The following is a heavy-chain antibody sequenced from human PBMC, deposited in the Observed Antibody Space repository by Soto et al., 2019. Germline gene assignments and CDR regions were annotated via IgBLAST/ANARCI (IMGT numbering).Heavy chain of an antibody. CDR1: GGSISSGRFY. D-gene: IGHD3-9*01. CDR2: ISDSGSS. CDR3: ARTTFYDIFTAYYSLFDY. V-gene: IGHV4-31*03. J-gene: IGHJ4*02. Sequence: QVQLQESGPGLVKPSQTLTLTCTVSGGSISSGRFYWSWIRQHPGKGLEWIGHISDSGSSYYNPSLESRVTISVDTSENQFSLKLSAVTAADTAVYFCARTTFYDIFTAYYSLFDYWGQRTKVTVSS.